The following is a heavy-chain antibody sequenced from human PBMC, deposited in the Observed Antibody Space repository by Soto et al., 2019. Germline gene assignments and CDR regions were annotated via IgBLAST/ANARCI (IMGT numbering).Heavy chain of an antibody. Sequence: ASVKVSCKASGYTFTSYYMHWVRQAPGQGLEWMGIINPSGGSTSYAQKFQGRVTMTRDTSTSTVYMELSSLRSEDTAVYYCARGLRFLEWSQAHDAFDIWGQGTMVTVSS. CDR3: ARGLRFLEWSQAHDAFDI. J-gene: IGHJ3*02. CDR1: GYTFTSYY. V-gene: IGHV1-46*03. CDR2: INPSGGST. D-gene: IGHD3-3*01.